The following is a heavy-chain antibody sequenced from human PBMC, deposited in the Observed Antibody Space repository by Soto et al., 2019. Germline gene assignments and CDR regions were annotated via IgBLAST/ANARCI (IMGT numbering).Heavy chain of an antibody. CDR2: MYCSGST. Sequence: QVQLQESGPGLVNLSQTLSLTCTVSGASIRNGGYYWSWIRQHPGNGLEGIGYMYCSGSTYYNPSLKSRVTMSVASSKNHFSLQLRSVTAADTAVSYCARLGYCSNADWGPVGPWGQGILATVSS. CDR1: GASIRNGGYY. J-gene: IGHJ5*02. CDR3: ARLGYCSNADWGPVGP. V-gene: IGHV4-31*03. D-gene: IGHD2-8*01.